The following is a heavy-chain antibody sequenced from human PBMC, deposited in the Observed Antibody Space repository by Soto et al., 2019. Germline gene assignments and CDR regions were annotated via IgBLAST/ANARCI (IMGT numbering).Heavy chain of an antibody. CDR3: ALGVSVDYYYYGMDV. Sequence: QVQLQESGPGLVKPSGTLSLTCAVSGGSISSSNWWSWVRQPPGKGLEWIGEIYHSGSTNYNPSLKSRVTIAVDKSKNQFSLKLSSVTAADTAVYYFALGVSVDYYYYGMDVWGQGTTVTVSS. CDR2: IYHSGST. CDR1: GGSISSSNW. J-gene: IGHJ6*02. V-gene: IGHV4-4*02. D-gene: IGHD3-16*01.